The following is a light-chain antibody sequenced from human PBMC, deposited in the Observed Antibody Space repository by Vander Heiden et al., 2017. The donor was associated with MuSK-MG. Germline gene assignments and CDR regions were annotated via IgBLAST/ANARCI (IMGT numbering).Light chain of an antibody. CDR2: AAS. CDR3: QQSHNTPRT. Sequence: SVGAGITISCRASQSINTYLTWYQQQPGKAPKLLIFAASSLQSGVPARFSDIGSGTDFTAPISRLQPEDSSTYYCQQSHNTPRTFGGGTKVEIK. J-gene: IGKJ4*01. V-gene: IGKV1-39*01. CDR1: QSINTY.